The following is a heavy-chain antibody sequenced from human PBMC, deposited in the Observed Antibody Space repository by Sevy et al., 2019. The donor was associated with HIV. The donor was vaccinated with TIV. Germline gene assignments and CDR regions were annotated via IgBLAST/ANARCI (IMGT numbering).Heavy chain of an antibody. CDR1: GFTFSSYA. CDR2: ISGSGGST. V-gene: IGHV3-23*01. CDR3: AKDRRITMIVVGYFDY. D-gene: IGHD3-22*01. Sequence: GGSLRLSCAASGFTFSSYAMSWVRQAPGKGLEWVSAISGSGGSTYYADSVKGRFTISRDNSKNTLYLQMNSLRAKDTAVYYCAKDRRITMIVVGYFDYWGQGTLVTVSS. J-gene: IGHJ4*02.